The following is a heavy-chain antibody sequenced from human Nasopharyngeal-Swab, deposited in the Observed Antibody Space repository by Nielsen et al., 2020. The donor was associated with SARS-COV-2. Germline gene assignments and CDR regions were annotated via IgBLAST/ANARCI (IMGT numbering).Heavy chain of an antibody. CDR2: IYYSGST. J-gene: IGHJ4*02. Sequence: SETLSLTCTVSGGSISSGGYYWSWIRQHPGKGLEWIGYIYYSGSTYYNPSLKSRVTISVDTSKNQFSLRLSSVTAADTAVYYCARVFPPRVIVGVTELDYWGQGTLVTVSS. V-gene: IGHV4-31*03. CDR3: ARVFPPRVIVGVTELDY. D-gene: IGHD1-26*01. CDR1: GGSISSGGYY.